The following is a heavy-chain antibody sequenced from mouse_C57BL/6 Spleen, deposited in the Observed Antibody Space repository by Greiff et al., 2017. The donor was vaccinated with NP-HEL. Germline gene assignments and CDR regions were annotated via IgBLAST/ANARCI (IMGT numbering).Heavy chain of an antibody. V-gene: IGHV7-4*01. CDR3: VKAHSNPYYAMDY. D-gene: IGHD2-5*01. Sequence: DVMLVESGGGLVQPGASLRLSCAASGFTFTDYYMSWVRQPPGKAPEWLALIRNKANGYTTEYTASVKGRFTISRDNSQNILYLQMNTLRAEDSATYYCVKAHSNPYYAMDYWGQGTSVTVSS. J-gene: IGHJ4*01. CDR2: IRNKANGYTT. CDR1: GFTFTDYY.